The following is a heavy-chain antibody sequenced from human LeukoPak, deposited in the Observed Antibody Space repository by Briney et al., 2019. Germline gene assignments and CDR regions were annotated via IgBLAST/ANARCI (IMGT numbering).Heavy chain of an antibody. V-gene: IGHV3-30-3*01. J-gene: IGHJ4*02. D-gene: IGHD4-17*01. CDR3: AREVTTAYYFDY. CDR2: ISYDGSSK. CDR1: GFTFSSYA. Sequence: GGSLRLSCAASGFTFSSYAMHWVRQAPGKGLEWVAVISYDGSSKYYADSVKGRFTISRDNSKNTLYLQMNSLRAEDTAVYYCAREVTTAYYFDYWGQGTLVTVSS.